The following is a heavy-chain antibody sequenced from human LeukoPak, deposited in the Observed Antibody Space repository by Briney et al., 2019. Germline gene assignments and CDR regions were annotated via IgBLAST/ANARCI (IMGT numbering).Heavy chain of an antibody. J-gene: IGHJ4*02. Sequence: SGGSLRLSCAASGFTFSRYAMPWVRQAPGKGLECVAVILYDGSNKYYADSVKGRFTISRDNSKNTVYLQMNSLRAEDTAVYYCARGGLHYYDSSGFDYWGQGTLVTVSS. CDR2: ILYDGSNK. D-gene: IGHD3-22*01. V-gene: IGHV3-30-3*01. CDR1: GFTFSRYA. CDR3: ARGGLHYYDSSGFDY.